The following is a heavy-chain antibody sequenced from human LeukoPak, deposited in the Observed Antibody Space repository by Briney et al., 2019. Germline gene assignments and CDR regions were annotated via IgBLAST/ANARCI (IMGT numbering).Heavy chain of an antibody. CDR2: ISAYNGNT. V-gene: IGHV1-18*01. CDR3: ARDQHLDSLFDWLRHNWFDP. D-gene: IGHD3-9*01. Sequence: ASVKVSCKASGGTFSSYAISWVRQAPGQGLEWMGRISAYNGNTNYAQKLQGRVAMTTDTSTSTAYMELRSLRSDDTAVYYCARDQHLDSLFDWLRHNWFDPWGQGTLVTVSS. J-gene: IGHJ5*02. CDR1: GGTFSSYA.